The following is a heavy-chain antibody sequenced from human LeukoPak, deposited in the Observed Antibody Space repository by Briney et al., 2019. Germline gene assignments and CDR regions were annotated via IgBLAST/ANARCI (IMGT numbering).Heavy chain of an antibody. CDR2: ISGSGGST. J-gene: IGHJ4*02. CDR3: ATMVVTPPQYYFDY. D-gene: IGHD4-23*01. CDR1: GFTLSSYA. V-gene: IGHV3-23*01. Sequence: GGSLRLSCAASGFTLSSYAMSWVRQAPGKGLEWVSAISGSGGSTYYADSVKGRFTISRDNSKNTLYLQMNSLRAEDTAVYYCATMVVTPPQYYFDYWGQGTLVTVSS.